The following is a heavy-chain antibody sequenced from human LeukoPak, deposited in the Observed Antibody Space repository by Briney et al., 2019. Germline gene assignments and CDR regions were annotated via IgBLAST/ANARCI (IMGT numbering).Heavy chain of an antibody. CDR1: GYIFTGNY. J-gene: IGHJ4*02. D-gene: IGHD6-13*01. V-gene: IGHV1-2*02. CDR2: INPNTGVT. Sequence: GASVKVSCKASGYIFTGNYLHWVRQAPGQGLEWVGWINPNTGVTNYAQKLLGRGTMTRDTSITTAYMELSRLTSDDTGIYYCARVASSGTIDHWGQGTLVTVSS. CDR3: ARVASSGTIDH.